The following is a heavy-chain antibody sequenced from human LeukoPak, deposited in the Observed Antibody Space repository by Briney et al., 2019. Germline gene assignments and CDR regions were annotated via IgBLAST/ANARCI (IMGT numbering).Heavy chain of an antibody. V-gene: IGHV3-23*01. CDR3: AKDLGLMVYAAQDE. CDR2: ISGRGPST. D-gene: IGHD2-8*01. Sequence: PGGTLRLSCAASGFTFSSYAMTWVRQAPGKGLEWVSAISGRGPSTYYADSVKGRFTISRDNSKNTLHLQMNSLIAQDTPIYYCAKDLGLMVYAAQDEWSQGTLVTVYS. J-gene: IGHJ4*02. CDR1: GFTFSSYA.